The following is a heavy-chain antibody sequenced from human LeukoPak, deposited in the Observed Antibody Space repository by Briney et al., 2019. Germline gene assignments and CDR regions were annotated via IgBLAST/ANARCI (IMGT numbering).Heavy chain of an antibody. CDR1: AFTFTNAW. CDR2: IKSKTDGGTT. Sequence: GGSLRLSCAASAFTFTNAWMSWVRQAPGKGLEWVGRIKSKTDGGTTDYAAPVKGKFSISRDDSKNTLCLQMNSLKTEDTGVYYCTTGSWERLLGSDAFDMWGQGTMVTVSS. D-gene: IGHD1-26*01. V-gene: IGHV3-15*01. J-gene: IGHJ3*02. CDR3: TTGSWERLLGSDAFDM.